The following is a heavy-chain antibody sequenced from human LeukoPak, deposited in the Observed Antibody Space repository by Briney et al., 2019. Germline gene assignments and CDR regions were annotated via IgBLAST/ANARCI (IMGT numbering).Heavy chain of an antibody. CDR3: AKDWGYYVSGTFPHAFDL. D-gene: IGHD3-10*01. CDR2: IHYDGSNE. J-gene: IGHJ3*01. V-gene: IGHV3-30*02. CDR1: GFTFTDYG. Sequence: GGSLRLSCVASGFTFTDYGIHWVRQAPGKGLEWVSFIHYDGSNEYCADSVKGRFTVSRDSSKSTVFLQMSSLRPDDTAVYFCAKDWGYYVSGTFPHAFDLWGQGTVLTVSS.